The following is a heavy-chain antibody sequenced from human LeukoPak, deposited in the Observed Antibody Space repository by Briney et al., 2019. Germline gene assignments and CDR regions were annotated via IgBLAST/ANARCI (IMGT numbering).Heavy chain of an antibody. Sequence: GGSLRLSCAASGFTFSSYAMHWVRQAPGKGLEWVAVISYDGSNKYYADSVKGRFTISRDNSKNTLYLQMNSLRAEDTAVYYCAIIVFGSGWVQSDYWGQGTLVTVSS. CDR3: AIIVFGSGWVQSDY. D-gene: IGHD6-19*01. CDR1: GFTFSSYA. V-gene: IGHV3-30-3*01. J-gene: IGHJ4*02. CDR2: ISYDGSNK.